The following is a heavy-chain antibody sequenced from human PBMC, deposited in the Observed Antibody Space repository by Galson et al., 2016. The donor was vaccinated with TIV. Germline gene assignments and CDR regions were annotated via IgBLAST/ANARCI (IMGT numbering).Heavy chain of an antibody. J-gene: IGHJ4*01. CDR3: VRVHGGKTNCYYLDD. D-gene: IGHD2-2*01. CDR1: AGSFSSCS. CDR2: LISIFEIT. Sequence: AVMFSCNAAAGSFSSCSYYCLSQPPPEEPLEGSGLISIFEITNYTQYLQGRVSITIDESTSPGYLKLSTLTSGDTAVYYCVRVHGGKTNCYYLDDWGHGTMVTVSS. V-gene: IGHV1-69*05.